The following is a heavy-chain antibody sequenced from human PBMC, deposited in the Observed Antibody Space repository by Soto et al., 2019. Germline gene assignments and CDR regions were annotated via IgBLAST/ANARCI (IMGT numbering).Heavy chain of an antibody. CDR2: IIPIFGTA. CDR3: ARDRYSSSWYYFDY. D-gene: IGHD6-13*01. J-gene: IGHJ4*02. Sequence: QVQLVQSGAEVKKPGSSVKASCKASGGTFSSYAISWVRQAPGQGLEWMGGIIPIFGTANYAQKFQGRVTITADESTSTAYMELSSLRSEDTAVYYCARDRYSSSWYYFDYWGQGTLVTVSS. CDR1: GGTFSSYA. V-gene: IGHV1-69*01.